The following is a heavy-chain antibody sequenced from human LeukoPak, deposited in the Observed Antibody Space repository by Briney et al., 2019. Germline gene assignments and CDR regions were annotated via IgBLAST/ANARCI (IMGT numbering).Heavy chain of an antibody. Sequence: GGSLRLSCAASGFTFSDYYISWIRQAPGKGLEWVSYISSSGSTIYYADSVKGRFTISRDNAKNSLYLQMNSLRAEDTAVYYCARTGCTNGVCYFTPVFDYWGQGTLVTVSS. CDR3: ARTGCTNGVCYFTPVFDY. D-gene: IGHD2-8*01. CDR1: GFTFSDYY. V-gene: IGHV3-11*01. CDR2: ISSSGSTI. J-gene: IGHJ4*02.